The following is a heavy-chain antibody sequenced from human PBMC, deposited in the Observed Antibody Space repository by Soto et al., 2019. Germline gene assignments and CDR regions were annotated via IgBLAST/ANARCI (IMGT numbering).Heavy chain of an antibody. J-gene: IGHJ4*02. D-gene: IGHD1-26*01. CDR3: ARGPYSGSYTHFEH. CDR2: IIPIYGRA. V-gene: IGHV1-69*01. CDR1: GDNFRTNA. Sequence: QVQLVQSGTVVKWPGSSVRVSCKVSGDNFRTNAITWVRQAPGQGLEWMGGIIPIYGRADAIERFQGRVTMSADESTSTASMELRGLRSADTALYYCARGPYSGSYTHFEHWGQGTLITVSS.